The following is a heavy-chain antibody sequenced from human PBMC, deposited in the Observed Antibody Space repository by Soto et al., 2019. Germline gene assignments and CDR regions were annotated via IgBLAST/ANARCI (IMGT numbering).Heavy chain of an antibody. CDR3: ARQLKYGDANAFDI. CDR1: GFTVSSNY. CDR2: IYSGGST. Sequence: XGSLRLSCAASGFTVSSNYMSWVRQAPGKGLEWVSVIYSGGSTYYADSVKGRFTISRHNSKNTLYLQMNSLRAEDTAVYYCARQLKYGDANAFDIWGQGTMVTVSS. J-gene: IGHJ3*02. V-gene: IGHV3-53*04. D-gene: IGHD4-17*01.